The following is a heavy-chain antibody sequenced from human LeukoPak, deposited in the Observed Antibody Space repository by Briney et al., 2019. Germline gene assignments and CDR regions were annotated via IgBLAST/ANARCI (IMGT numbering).Heavy chain of an antibody. V-gene: IGHV1-46*01. Sequence: ASVKVSCKASGYTFTSYYMHWVRQAPGQGLEWMGIINPSGGSTSYAQKFQGRVTMTRDMSTSTVYMELSSLRSEDTAVYYCARMDGPHNWFDPWGQGTLVTVSS. CDR2: INPSGGST. J-gene: IGHJ5*02. D-gene: IGHD2-2*03. CDR3: ARMDGPHNWFDP. CDR1: GYTFTSYY.